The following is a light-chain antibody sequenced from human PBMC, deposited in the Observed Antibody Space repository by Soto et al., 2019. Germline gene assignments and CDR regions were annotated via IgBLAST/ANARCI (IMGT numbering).Light chain of an antibody. CDR3: QQYSDWPWT. CDR1: QSVSSSY. J-gene: IGKJ1*01. CDR2: GAS. Sequence: EIVLTQSPGTLSLSPGERATLSCRASQSVSSSYLAWYQQKPGQAPRLLIYGASSRATGIPDRFSGSGSGTDFTLTISRLEPEDFALYYCQQYSDWPWTFGQGTKVDIK. V-gene: IGKV3-20*01.